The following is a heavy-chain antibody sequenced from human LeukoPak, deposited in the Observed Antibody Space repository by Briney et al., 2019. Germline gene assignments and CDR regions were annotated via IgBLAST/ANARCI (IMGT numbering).Heavy chain of an antibody. J-gene: IGHJ4*02. D-gene: IGHD4-23*01. V-gene: IGHV3-7*03. CDR2: IKQDGSEK. Sequence: GGSLRLSCAASGFTFSIYWMSWVRQAPGKGLEWVANIKQDGSEKYYVDSVKGRFTISRDNAKNSLYLQMNSLRAEDTAVYYCANPTVVTVGDFDYWGQGTLVTVSS. CDR3: ANPTVVTVGDFDY. CDR1: GFTFSIYW.